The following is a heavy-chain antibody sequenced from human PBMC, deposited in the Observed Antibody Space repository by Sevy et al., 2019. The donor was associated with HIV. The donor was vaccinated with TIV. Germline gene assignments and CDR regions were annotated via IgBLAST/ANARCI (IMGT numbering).Heavy chain of an antibody. V-gene: IGHV4-61*09. Sequence: LSLTCSVSGGSISSGFYSWTWIRLPAGKGLEWIGHLSTSGTSNYNSSLKSRVTISVDTSKNQFSLKLTSVTAADTAVYYCARDRRNDFNGPAHYLDVWGKGTTVTVSS. CDR3: ARDRRNDFNGPAHYLDV. CDR2: LSTSGTS. J-gene: IGHJ6*03. CDR1: GGSISSGFYS. D-gene: IGHD2-21*02.